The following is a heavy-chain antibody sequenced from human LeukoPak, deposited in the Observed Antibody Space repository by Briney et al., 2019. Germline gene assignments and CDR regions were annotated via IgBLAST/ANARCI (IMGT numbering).Heavy chain of an antibody. J-gene: IGHJ3*02. CDR2: ISAYNGNT. Sequence: ASVKVSCKASGYTFTSYGISWVRQAPGQGLEWMGWISAYNGNTNYAQKLQGSVTMTTDPSTSTAYMELRSLRSDDTAVYYCASVQSAAFDIWGQGTMDTVSS. V-gene: IGHV1-18*01. CDR1: GYTFTSYG. CDR3: ASVQSAAFDI.